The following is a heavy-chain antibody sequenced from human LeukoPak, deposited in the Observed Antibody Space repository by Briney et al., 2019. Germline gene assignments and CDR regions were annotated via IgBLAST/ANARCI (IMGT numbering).Heavy chain of an antibody. V-gene: IGHV3-48*02. Sequence: GGPLRLSCAASGFPFISYSMNWVPQAPGKGREWVSYISSSSSTIYYADSVKGRFTISRDNAKNSLYLQMNSLRDEDTAVYYCARDPMRGAAGTLDYWGQGTLVTVSS. CDR1: GFPFISYS. CDR2: ISSSSSTI. CDR3: ARDPMRGAAGTLDY. J-gene: IGHJ4*02. D-gene: IGHD6-13*01.